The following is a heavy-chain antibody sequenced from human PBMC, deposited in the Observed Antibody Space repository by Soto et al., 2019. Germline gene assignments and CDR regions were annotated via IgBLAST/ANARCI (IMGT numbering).Heavy chain of an antibody. CDR2: ISYDGSNK. J-gene: IGHJ4*02. V-gene: IGHV3-30*18. D-gene: IGHD6-19*01. CDR1: GFTFSSYG. CDR3: AKDASIAVAGPAYFDY. Sequence: QVQLVESGGGVVQPGRSLRLSCAASGFTFSSYGMHWVLQAPGKGLEWVAVISYDGSNKYYADSVKGRFTISRDNSKNTLYLQMNSLRAEDTAVYYCAKDASIAVAGPAYFDYWGQGTLVTVSS.